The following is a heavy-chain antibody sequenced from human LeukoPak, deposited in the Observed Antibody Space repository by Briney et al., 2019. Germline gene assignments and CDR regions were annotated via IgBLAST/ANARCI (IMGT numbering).Heavy chain of an antibody. J-gene: IGHJ3*01. CDR1: GGSINNYF. CDR3: ARGRKVVVDYEPQTFDV. CDR2: MSYSGSA. D-gene: IGHD2-15*01. Sequence: SETLSLTCTVSGGSINNYFWTWFRQPPGKRLEWIGYMSYSGSANYNPSLKSRVTISVDTSKNQFSLKLSSVTAADTAVYYCARGRKVVVDYEPQTFDVWGQGTLVTVSS. V-gene: IGHV4-59*01.